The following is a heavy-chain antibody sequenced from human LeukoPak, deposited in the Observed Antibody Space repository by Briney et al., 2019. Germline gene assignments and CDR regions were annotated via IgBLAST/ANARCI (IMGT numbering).Heavy chain of an antibody. J-gene: IGHJ5*02. CDR3: ARGELGYCSGGSCYISTNNWFDP. CDR2: IYSGGST. Sequence: GGSLRLSCAASGFTVSSNYMSWVRQAPGKGLEWVSVIYSGGSTYYADSVKGRFTISRDNSKNTLYLQMNSLRAEDTAVYYCARGELGYCSGGSCYISTNNWFDPWGQGTLVTVSS. CDR1: GFTVSSNY. V-gene: IGHV3-53*05. D-gene: IGHD2-15*01.